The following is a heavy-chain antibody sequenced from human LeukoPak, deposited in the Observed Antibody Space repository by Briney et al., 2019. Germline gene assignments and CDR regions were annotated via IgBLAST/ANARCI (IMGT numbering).Heavy chain of an antibody. D-gene: IGHD2-2*01. CDR3: ARDPIVIVPAAIDAFDI. Sequence: PGGSLRLSCAASVFTFSSYSMNWVRQAPGKGLEWVSYISSSSSTIYYADSVKGRFTISRDNAKNSLYLQMNSLRDEDTAVYYSARDPIVIVPAAIDAFDIWGQGTMVTVSS. CDR1: VFTFSSYS. J-gene: IGHJ3*02. CDR2: ISSSSSTI. V-gene: IGHV3-48*02.